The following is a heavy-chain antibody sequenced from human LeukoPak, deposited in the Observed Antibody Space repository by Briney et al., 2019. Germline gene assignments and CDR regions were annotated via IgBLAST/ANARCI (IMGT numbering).Heavy chain of an antibody. Sequence: PSETLSLTCAVYGGSFSGYYWSWIRQPPGKGLEWIGKINHSGSTNYNPSLKSRVTISVDTSKNQFSLKLSSVTAADTAVYYCARDPTNDAFDIWGQGTMVTVSS. V-gene: IGHV4-34*01. CDR3: ARDPTNDAFDI. J-gene: IGHJ3*02. CDR2: INHSGST. CDR1: GGSFSGYY.